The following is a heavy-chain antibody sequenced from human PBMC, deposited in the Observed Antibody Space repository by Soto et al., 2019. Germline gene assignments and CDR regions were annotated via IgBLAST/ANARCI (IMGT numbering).Heavy chain of an antibody. D-gene: IGHD6-19*01. CDR1: GGSISSYY. Sequence: SGGSISSYYWSWIRQPPGKGLEWIGYIYYSGSTNYNPSLKSRVTISVDTSKNQFSLKLSSVTAADTAVYYCARDRQWLVDPWGQGTLVTVSS. CDR2: IYYSGST. J-gene: IGHJ5*02. CDR3: ARDRQWLVDP. V-gene: IGHV4-59*01.